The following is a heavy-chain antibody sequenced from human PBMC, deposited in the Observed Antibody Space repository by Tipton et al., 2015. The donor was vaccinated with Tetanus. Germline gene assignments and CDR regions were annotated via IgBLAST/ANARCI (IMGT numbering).Heavy chain of an antibody. CDR2: IYPGDSDT. V-gene: IGHV5-51*01. D-gene: IGHD2-8*01. CDR3: ARAHCTDGVCNFDF. Sequence: VQLVQSGGEVKKPGESLKISCKGSGYIFNNYWIGWVRQKPGKGLEWMGIIYPGDSDTRYSPSFQGQVTSSVDKSINTAYLHWSSLKAADTSMFYCARAHCTDGVCNFDFWGQGALGTVAS. J-gene: IGHJ4*02. CDR1: GYIFNNYW.